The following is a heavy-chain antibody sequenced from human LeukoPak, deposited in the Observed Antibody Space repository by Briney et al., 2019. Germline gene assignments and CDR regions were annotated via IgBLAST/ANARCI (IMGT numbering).Heavy chain of an antibody. J-gene: IGHJ4*02. V-gene: IGHV4-39*07. CDR1: GDSITGYY. CDR3: AREAYGDSPDYFDY. Sequence: PSETLSLTCSVSGDSITGYYWGWIRQPPGKGLEWIGNIYYTGNTYYNSSLKSRVTISVDTSKNQFSLNLSSVNAADTAVYYCAREAYGDSPDYFDYWGQGTLVTVSS. CDR2: IYYTGNT. D-gene: IGHD4-17*01.